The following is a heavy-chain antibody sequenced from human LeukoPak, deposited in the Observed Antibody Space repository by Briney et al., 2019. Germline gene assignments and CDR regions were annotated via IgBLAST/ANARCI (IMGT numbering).Heavy chain of an antibody. V-gene: IGHV4-59*01. D-gene: IGHD4-23*01. Sequence: PSETLSLTCTVSGGSISSYYWSWIRQPPGKGLEWIGYIYYSGSTNYNPSLKSRVTISVDTSKNQFSLKLSSVTAADTAVYYCAREIGGDAFDIWGQGTMVTVSS. J-gene: IGHJ3*02. CDR3: AREIGGDAFDI. CDR2: IYYSGST. CDR1: GGSISSYY.